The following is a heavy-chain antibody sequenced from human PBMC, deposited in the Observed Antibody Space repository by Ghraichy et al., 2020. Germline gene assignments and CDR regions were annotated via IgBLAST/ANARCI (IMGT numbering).Heavy chain of an antibody. CDR2: IGGSGGST. J-gene: IGHJ5*02. CDR1: GFSFSSYA. V-gene: IGHV3-23*01. Sequence: LSLTCAASGFSFSSYAMTWVRQAPGKGLEWVSGIGGSGGSTYYADSVKGRFTSSRDNSKSTLYLEMNSLRVEDTVVYYCAKAWGYCGGGSCPPYNWFDPWGQGTLVTVSS. D-gene: IGHD2-15*01. CDR3: AKAWGYCGGGSCPPYNWFDP.